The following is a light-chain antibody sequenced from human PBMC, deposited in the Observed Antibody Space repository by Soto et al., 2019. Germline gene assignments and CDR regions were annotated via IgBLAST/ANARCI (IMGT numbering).Light chain of an antibody. CDR2: GAS. CDR1: QSVSSN. CDR3: QQYNNWPPYT. Sequence: EIVMTQSPATLSVSPGERATLSCRASQSVSSNLAWYQQKPGQAPRLLLYGASTRATGIPVRFSGSGSGTEVTLTISSLQSEDFAVYYCQQYNNWPPYTFGQGTKLEIK. J-gene: IGKJ2*01. V-gene: IGKV3-15*01.